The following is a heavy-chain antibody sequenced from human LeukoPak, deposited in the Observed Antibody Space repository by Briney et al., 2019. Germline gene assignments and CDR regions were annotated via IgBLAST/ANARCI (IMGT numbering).Heavy chain of an antibody. CDR3: ARDPQEDDGYGAFDI. D-gene: IGHD5-18*01. V-gene: IGHV3-48*02. J-gene: IGHJ3*02. CDR1: GFTFSSYS. CDR2: ISSSSSTI. Sequence: PGGSLRLSCAASGFTFSSYSMNWVRQAPGKGLEWVSYISSSSSTIYYADSVKGRFTISRDNAKNSLYLQMNSLRDEDTAVYYCARDPQEDDGYGAFDIWGQGTMVTVSS.